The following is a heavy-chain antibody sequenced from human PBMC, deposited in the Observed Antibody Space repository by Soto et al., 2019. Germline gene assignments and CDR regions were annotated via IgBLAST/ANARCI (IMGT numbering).Heavy chain of an antibody. CDR3: SRELAGLHDDTSGPFPRPG. J-gene: IGHJ1*01. D-gene: IGHD3-22*01. V-gene: IGHV4-30-4*01. CDR1: GGSISSDDYY. CDR2: IHSSGSI. Sequence: SETLSLTCTVSGGSISSDDYYWSWIRQAPGRGLEWIGYIHSSGSIYYNPSLKSRATMLMDTAGNQFSLKVSSVTVAATAVYCWSRELAGLHDDTSGPFPRPGWGQGTLVTVSS.